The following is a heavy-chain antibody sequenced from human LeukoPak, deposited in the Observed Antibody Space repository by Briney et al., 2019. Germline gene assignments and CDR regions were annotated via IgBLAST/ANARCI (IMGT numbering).Heavy chain of an antibody. J-gene: IGHJ4*02. CDR2: INPNSGGT. CDR3: ARHYSSGWYVFNY. Sequence: ASVEVSCKASGYTFTDYYMHWVRQAPGQGLEWMGWINPNSGGTNYAQKFQGRVTMTRDTSISTAYMELTRLRSGDTALYYCARHYSSGWYVFNYWGQGTLVTVSS. CDR1: GYTFTDYY. D-gene: IGHD6-19*01. V-gene: IGHV1-2*02.